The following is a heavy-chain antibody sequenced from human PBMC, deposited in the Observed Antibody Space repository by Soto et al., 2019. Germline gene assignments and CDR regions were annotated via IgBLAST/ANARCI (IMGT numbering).Heavy chain of an antibody. CDR3: ARAHRSGDWFGELLPTSDY. V-gene: IGHV3-48*01. J-gene: IGHJ4*02. CDR2: ISRSSSTI. D-gene: IGHD3-10*01. Sequence: GGSLRLSCAASGFTFNSYSMNWVRQAPGKGLEWVSYISRSSSTIYYADSVKGRFTISRDNAKNSLYLQLSSLRAEDTAVYYCARAHRSGDWFGELLPTSDYWGQGTLVTVSS. CDR1: GFTFNSYS.